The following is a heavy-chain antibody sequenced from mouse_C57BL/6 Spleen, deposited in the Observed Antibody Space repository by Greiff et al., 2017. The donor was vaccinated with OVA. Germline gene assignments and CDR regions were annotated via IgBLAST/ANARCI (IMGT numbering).Heavy chain of an antibody. Sequence: EVQLQQSGTVLARPGASVKMSCKTSGCTFTSYWMHWVKQRPGQGPEWIGAIYPGNSDTSYNQKFKGKAKLTAVTSASTAYMELSSLTNEDSAVYYCTRDYGSSYYAMDYWGQGTSVTVSS. D-gene: IGHD1-1*01. V-gene: IGHV1-5*01. J-gene: IGHJ4*01. CDR3: TRDYGSSYYAMDY. CDR1: GCTFTSYW. CDR2: IYPGNSDT.